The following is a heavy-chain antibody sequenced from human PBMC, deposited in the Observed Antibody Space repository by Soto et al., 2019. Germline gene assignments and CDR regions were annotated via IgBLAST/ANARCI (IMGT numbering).Heavy chain of an antibody. Sequence: PSETLSLTCIVSNGSVSSGSYYWSWIRQPPGKGLEWIGVINHSGSTNYNPSLKIRVTISVDTSKNQFSLKLSSVTAADTAVYYCARARTTLTMVRGVRRQRGFDPWGQGTLVTVSS. CDR1: NGSVSSGSYY. D-gene: IGHD3-10*01. CDR3: ARARTTLTMVRGVRRQRGFDP. CDR2: INHSGST. J-gene: IGHJ5*02. V-gene: IGHV4-61*01.